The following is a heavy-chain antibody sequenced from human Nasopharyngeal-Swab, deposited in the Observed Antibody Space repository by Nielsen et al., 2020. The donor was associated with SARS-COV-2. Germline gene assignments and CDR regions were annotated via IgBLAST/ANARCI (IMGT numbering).Heavy chain of an antibody. CDR3: ATHYVWGSYRSNWFDP. CDR1: GYTLTELS. CDR2: FDPEDGET. Sequence: ASVKVSCKVSGYTLTELSMHWVRQSPGKGLEWMGVFDPEDGETIYAQKFQVRVTMTEDTSQDTAYMELSSLRSEDTAVYYCATHYVWGSYRSNWFDPWGQGTLVTVSS. V-gene: IGHV1-24*01. D-gene: IGHD3-16*02. J-gene: IGHJ5*02.